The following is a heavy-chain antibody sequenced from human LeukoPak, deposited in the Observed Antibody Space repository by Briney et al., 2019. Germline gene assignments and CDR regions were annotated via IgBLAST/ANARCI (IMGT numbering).Heavy chain of an antibody. V-gene: IGHV3-23*01. Sequence: PGGSLRLSCAASGFTFSSYAMSWVRQAPGKGLEWVSAISGSGGSTYYADSVKGRFTISRDNSKNMLYLQMGSLRPEDMAVYYCARWVSTSYDAFDIWGQGTMVTVSS. J-gene: IGHJ3*02. CDR1: GFTFSSYA. CDR3: ARWVSTSYDAFDI. CDR2: ISGSGGST. D-gene: IGHD6-6*01.